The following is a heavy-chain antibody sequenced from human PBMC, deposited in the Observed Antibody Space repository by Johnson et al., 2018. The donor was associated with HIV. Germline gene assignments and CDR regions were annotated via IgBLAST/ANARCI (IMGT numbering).Heavy chain of an antibody. CDR3: ASGVTARAPVFI. D-gene: IGHD6-6*01. CDR2: ISYDGTNK. CDR1: EFTFSNYA. Sequence: QVQLVESGGGLVQSGGSLRLSCGASEFTFSNYAIHWVRQAPGKGLEWVAVISYDGTNKYYADLVKGRFTISRDNSRNTLYLQMNLLRPEDTAVYYCASGVTARAPVFIWGQGTMVTVSS. V-gene: IGHV3-30*04. J-gene: IGHJ3*02.